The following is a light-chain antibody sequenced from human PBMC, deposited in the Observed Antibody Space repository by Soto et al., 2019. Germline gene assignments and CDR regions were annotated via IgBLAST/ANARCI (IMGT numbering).Light chain of an antibody. V-gene: IGKV2D-29*01. CDR1: QSLLHSDGKTY. CDR2: EVS. J-gene: IGKJ1*01. CDR3: MQSLHLPWT. Sequence: EIVMTQTPLSLSVTPGQPASISCKSSQSLLHSDGKTYVYWYQQKPGQPPQLLISEVSNRFSGVPDRFSGSGSGTDFTLKISRVEAEDVGLYYCMQSLHLPWTFGQGTKVE.